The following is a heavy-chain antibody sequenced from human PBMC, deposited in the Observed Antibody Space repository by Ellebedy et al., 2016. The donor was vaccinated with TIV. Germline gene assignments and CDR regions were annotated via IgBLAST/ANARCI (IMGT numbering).Heavy chain of an antibody. CDR3: ARGGYGRPFDC. CDR1: GFTFRNYW. CDR2: IKQDGSEK. J-gene: IGHJ4*02. V-gene: IGHV3-7*03. D-gene: IGHD5-12*01. Sequence: PGGSLRLSCAASGFTFRNYWMKWVRQAPGKGLEWVANIKQDGSEKYYVDSVKGRFTISRDNAKNSLFLQMNSLRVEDTAVYFCARGGYGRPFDCWGQGTLVTVSS.